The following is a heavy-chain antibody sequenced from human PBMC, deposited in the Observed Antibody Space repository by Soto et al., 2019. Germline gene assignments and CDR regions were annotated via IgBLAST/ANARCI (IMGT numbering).Heavy chain of an antibody. CDR1: GYSFTSYW. CDR2: IYPGDSDT. J-gene: IGHJ3*02. D-gene: IGHD6-13*01. Sequence: PGEALKICCKGSGYSFTSYWIGWVRQMPGKGLEWMGIIYPGDSDTRYSPSFQGQVTISADKSISTAYLQWSSLKASDTAMYYCASPGIAAAGDDAFDIWGQGTMVTVSS. V-gene: IGHV5-51*01. CDR3: ASPGIAAAGDDAFDI.